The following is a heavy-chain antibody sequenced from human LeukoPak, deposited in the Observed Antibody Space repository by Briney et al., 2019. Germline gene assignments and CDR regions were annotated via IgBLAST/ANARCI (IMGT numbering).Heavy chain of an antibody. Sequence: SETLSLTCTVSGGSISSRSYYWGWVRQPPGKGLDWIGSIYYSGSTYYNPSLKSRVTISVDTSKNQFSLKLSSVTAADTAVYYCARGGRGYPSPLDYWGQGTLVTVSS. D-gene: IGHD3-16*02. V-gene: IGHV4-39*07. J-gene: IGHJ4*02. CDR3: ARGGRGYPSPLDY. CDR2: IYYSGST. CDR1: GGSISSRSYY.